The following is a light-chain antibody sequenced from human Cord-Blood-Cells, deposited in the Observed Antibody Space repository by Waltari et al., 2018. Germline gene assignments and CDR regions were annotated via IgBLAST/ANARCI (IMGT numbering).Light chain of an antibody. CDR1: SRDIGSYNL. CDR2: EGS. Sequence: HSALNQPASVSGSPGQSITLSCTGTSRDIGSYNLVSWYQQHPGKAPKLMIYEGSKRPSGVSKRVSGCKSGNAASLTISGLQAEDEADYYCCSYAGSSTWVFGGGTKLTVL. CDR3: CSYAGSSTWV. V-gene: IGLV2-23*01. J-gene: IGLJ3*02.